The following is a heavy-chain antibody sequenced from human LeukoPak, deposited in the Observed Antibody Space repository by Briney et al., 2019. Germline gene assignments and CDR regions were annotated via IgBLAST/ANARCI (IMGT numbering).Heavy chain of an antibody. J-gene: IGHJ4*02. Sequence: PGGSLRLSCAASGLTFSNYAMSWVRQAPGEGLEWVSAISESGTGTYYADSVKGRFTISRDNSKNTLSLRMNSLRAEDTAVYYCAKDIAQGYTYGSIEQDYWGQGTLVTVSS. V-gene: IGHV3-23*01. D-gene: IGHD5-18*01. CDR3: AKDIAQGYTYGSIEQDY. CDR1: GLTFSNYA. CDR2: ISESGTGT.